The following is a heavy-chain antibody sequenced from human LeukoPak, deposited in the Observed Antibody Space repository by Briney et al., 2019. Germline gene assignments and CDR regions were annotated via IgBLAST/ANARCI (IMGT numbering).Heavy chain of an antibody. CDR3: ARGWRDGYNRLFGY. CDR2: MNPNSGNT. D-gene: IGHD5-24*01. J-gene: IGHJ4*02. V-gene: IGHV1-8*01. CDR1: GYTFTSYD. Sequence: ASVKVSCKASGYTFTSYDINWVRQATGQGLEWMGWMNPNSGNTGYAQKFQGRVTMTRNTSISTAYMELSSLRSEDTAVYYCARGWRDGYNRLFGYWGQGTLVTVSS.